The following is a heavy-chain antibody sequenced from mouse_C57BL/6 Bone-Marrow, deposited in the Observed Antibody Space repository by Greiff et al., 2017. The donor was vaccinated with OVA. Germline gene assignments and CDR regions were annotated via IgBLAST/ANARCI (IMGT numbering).Heavy chain of an antibody. CDR3: ARSGGFYYYGSSYWYFEV. Sequence: SGPELVKPGASVKISCKASGYTFTDYYINWVKQRPGQGLEWIGWIFPGSGSTYYNEKFKGKATLTVDKSSSTAYMLLSSLTSEDSAVYFCARSGGFYYYGSSYWYFEVWGTGTTVTVSS. J-gene: IGHJ1*03. CDR2: IFPGSGST. D-gene: IGHD1-1*01. CDR1: GYTFTDYY. V-gene: IGHV1-75*01.